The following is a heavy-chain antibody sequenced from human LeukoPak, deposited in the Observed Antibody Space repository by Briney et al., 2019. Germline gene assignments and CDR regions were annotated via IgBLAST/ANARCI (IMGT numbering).Heavy chain of an antibody. J-gene: IGHJ6*04. V-gene: IGHV4-59*01. Sequence: PSETLSLTCTVSGGSISSYYWSWIRQRPGKGLEWTGHIYYSGSTNYNPSLKSRVTISVDTSKNQFSLKLSSVTAADTAVYYCARDRSRGSSWYPDSYYYYGMDVWGKGTTVTVSS. CDR1: GGSISSYY. CDR3: ARDRSRGSSWYPDSYYYYGMDV. CDR2: IYYSGST. D-gene: IGHD6-13*01.